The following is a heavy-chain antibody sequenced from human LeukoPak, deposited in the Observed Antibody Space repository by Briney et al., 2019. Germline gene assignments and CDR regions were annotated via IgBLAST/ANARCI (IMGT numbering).Heavy chain of an antibody. J-gene: IGHJ5*02. CDR1: GVSLTDYY. CDR3: ARIRCVSGPEISYNH. V-gene: IGHV4-34*01. CDR2: VSPDGYD. Sequence: SETLSLTCAVSGVSLTDYYWSWIRQSPGKGLEWIGEVSPDGYDKYNPSLKSRVSISVDRSENQLSLRLSSVTAADTAIYYCARIRCVSGPEISYNHWAQGSLITVSS. D-gene: IGHD2-8*01.